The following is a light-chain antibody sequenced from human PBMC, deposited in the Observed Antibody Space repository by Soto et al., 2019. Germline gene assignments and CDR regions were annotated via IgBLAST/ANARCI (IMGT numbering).Light chain of an antibody. CDR1: QSVSVY. J-gene: IGKJ4*01. Sequence: EIILTQSPGTLSVSPGETVTLDCRASQSVSVYLAWYQQKSGQPPRLLIHGASDRATGVPARFSGSGSGTEFTLRISSLQSEDFGTYYCQQYKDWPPLTFGGGTRVDIK. CDR3: QQYKDWPPLT. V-gene: IGKV3-15*01. CDR2: GAS.